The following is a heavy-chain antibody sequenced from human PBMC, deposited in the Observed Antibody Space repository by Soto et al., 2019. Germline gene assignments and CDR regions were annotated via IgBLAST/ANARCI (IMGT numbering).Heavy chain of an antibody. D-gene: IGHD5-12*01. CDR1: GFTFSSYG. V-gene: IGHV3-33*01. CDR3: ARGDGYNYYYYYYGMDV. J-gene: IGHJ6*02. Sequence: PGGSLRLSCAASGFTFSSYGMHRVRQAPGKGLEWVAVIWYDGSNKYYADSVKGRFTISRDNSKNTPYLQMNSLRAEDTAVYYCARGDGYNYYYYYYGMDVWGQGTTVTVSS. CDR2: IWYDGSNK.